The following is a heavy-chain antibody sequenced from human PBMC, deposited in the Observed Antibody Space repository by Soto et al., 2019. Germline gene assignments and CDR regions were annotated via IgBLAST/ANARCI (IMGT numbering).Heavy chain of an antibody. CDR2: ISGGGGST. J-gene: IGHJ4*02. CDR1: GFSFAGYA. CDR3: AKTETFNGYYNAFDY. V-gene: IGHV3-23*01. D-gene: IGHD3-9*01. Sequence: EVQLSESGGGLVQPGGSLRLSCAASGFSFAGYALTWVRLAPGKGLEWVASISGGGGSTYYADSVKGRFSISRDNSNRMVYLQMGSLTAGDTAVYYCAKTETFNGYYNAFDYWGQGTLVTVSS.